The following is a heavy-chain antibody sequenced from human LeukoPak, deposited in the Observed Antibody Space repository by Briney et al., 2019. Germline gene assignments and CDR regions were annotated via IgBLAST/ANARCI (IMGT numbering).Heavy chain of an antibody. CDR1: GFTFSSYG. V-gene: IGHV3-30*18. Sequence: GRSLRLSCAASGFTFSSYGMHWVRQAPGKGLEWVAVISYDRSNKYYADSVKGRFTISRDNSKNTLYLQMNSLRAEDTAVYYCAKELSKTGGNTWGQGTLVTVSS. CDR3: AKELSKTGGNT. J-gene: IGHJ5*02. CDR2: ISYDRSNK. D-gene: IGHD4-23*01.